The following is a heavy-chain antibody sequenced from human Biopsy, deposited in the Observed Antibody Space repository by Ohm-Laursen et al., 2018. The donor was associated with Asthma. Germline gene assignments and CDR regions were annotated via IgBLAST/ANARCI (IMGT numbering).Heavy chain of an antibody. V-gene: IGHV3-30*03. CDR3: ARERAGVLGSYNGMDV. D-gene: IGHD2-8*01. CDR1: GFTFSNYG. Sequence: SLRLSCSASGFTFSNYGMHWVRQVAGKGLDWVAVVTYDGISQYYAESVKGRFTISRDNSRNTLNLQMNGVRPDDTAVYFCARERAGVLGSYNGMDVWGPGTTVSVSS. J-gene: IGHJ6*02. CDR2: VTYDGISQ.